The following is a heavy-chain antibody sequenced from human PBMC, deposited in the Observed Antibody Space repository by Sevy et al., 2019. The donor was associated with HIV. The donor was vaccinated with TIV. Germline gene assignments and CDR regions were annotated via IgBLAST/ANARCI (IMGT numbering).Heavy chain of an antibody. J-gene: IGHJ5*02. V-gene: IGHV1-8*01. CDR1: GYTFTSYD. CDR3: ARGPGWYYGFWSGYYKWFDP. D-gene: IGHD3-3*01. Sequence: ASVKVSCKASGYTFTSYDINRVRQATGQGLEWMGWMNPTSGNTGYAQKFQGRVTMTRNTSISTAYMELSSLRSEDTAVYYCARGPGWYYGFWSGYYKWFDPWGQGTLVTVSS. CDR2: MNPTSGNT.